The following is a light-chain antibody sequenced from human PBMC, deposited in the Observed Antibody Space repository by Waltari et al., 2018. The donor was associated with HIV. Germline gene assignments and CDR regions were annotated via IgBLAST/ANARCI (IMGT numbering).Light chain of an antibody. V-gene: IGKV3-20*01. CDR3: QQYSNIPYT. CDR1: QSVTTAY. Sequence: ENVLTQSPDILSLSPGERATLSCRARQSVTTAYLAWYQQKPGQVPRLLIYATSNRATGVPDRFSGSGSGTDFTLTITGLEPEDVAMYYCQQYSNIPYTFGRGTKLEIK. J-gene: IGKJ2*01. CDR2: ATS.